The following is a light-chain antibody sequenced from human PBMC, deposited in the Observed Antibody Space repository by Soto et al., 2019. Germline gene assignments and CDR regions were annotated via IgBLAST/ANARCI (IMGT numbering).Light chain of an antibody. J-gene: IGKJ1*01. CDR3: QQYNNWPPGT. V-gene: IGKV3-15*01. Sequence: EIVMTQSPATLSVSPGERATLSCRASQSVSSNLAWYQQKPGQAPRLLIYGASTRATGIPARFSGSGSGTEFTLTISRLQSEDFAVYYCQQYNNWPPGTFGQGTKVAIK. CDR2: GAS. CDR1: QSVSSN.